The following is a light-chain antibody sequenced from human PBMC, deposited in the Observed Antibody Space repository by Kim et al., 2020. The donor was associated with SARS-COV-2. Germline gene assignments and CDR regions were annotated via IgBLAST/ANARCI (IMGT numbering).Light chain of an antibody. CDR3: PQYYTTLLT. V-gene: IGKV4-1*01. CDR2: WAS. CDR1: QSVLSIFNNKDY. Sequence: DIVMTQSPDSLAVSLGERATINCKSSQSVLSIFNNKDYLSWYQQKPGQPPKLLIHWASTRESVVPDRFSGSGSGTDFTLTISSLQAEDVAVHYCPQYYTTLLTFGQGTKVDIK. J-gene: IGKJ1*01.